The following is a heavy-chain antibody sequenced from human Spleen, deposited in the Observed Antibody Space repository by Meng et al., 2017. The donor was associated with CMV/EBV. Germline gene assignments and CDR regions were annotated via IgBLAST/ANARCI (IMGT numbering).Heavy chain of an antibody. CDR1: GGSISSGDYY. CDR3: ARDHTIPL. Sequence: SLPCTVSGGSISSGDYYWSWIRQPPGKGLEWIGFIYYSGSTYYNPSLKSRVTISVDKSKNHFSLRLRSVTAADTAVYYCARDHTIPLWGRGTLVTVSS. V-gene: IGHV4-30-4*08. CDR2: IYYSGST. D-gene: IGHD3-3*01. J-gene: IGHJ2*01.